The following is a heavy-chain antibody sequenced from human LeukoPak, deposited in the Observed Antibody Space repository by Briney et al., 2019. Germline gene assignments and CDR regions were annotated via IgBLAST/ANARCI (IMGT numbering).Heavy chain of an antibody. CDR1: GFTFSSYE. CDR3: ARLRSKYWFDP. D-gene: IGHD4-11*01. V-gene: IGHV3-48*03. CDR2: ITSSGNTI. J-gene: IGHJ5*02. Sequence: PGGSLRLSCAASGFTFSSYEMNWVRQAPGKGLEWVSFITSSGNTIYYADSVKGRFTISRDNAKNSLYLQMNSLRADVMAVYYCARLRSKYWFDPWGQGTLVTVSS.